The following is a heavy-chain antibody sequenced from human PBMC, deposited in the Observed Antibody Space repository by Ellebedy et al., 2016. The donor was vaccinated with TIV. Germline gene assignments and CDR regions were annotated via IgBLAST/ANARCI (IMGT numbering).Heavy chain of an antibody. J-gene: IGHJ4*02. V-gene: IGHV4-39*01. CDR1: GGPVRTTKYY. Sequence: QTLSLTCGVSGGPVRTTKYYCAWLRQPPGKVLEWIGSVYYSGSPYSHPSFKSRVTLSADTSKNQFSLNLRTVSAADTGVYYCARIDPWQPIDDWGQGILVTVSS. D-gene: IGHD3-9*01. CDR2: VYYSGSP. CDR3: ARIDPWQPIDD.